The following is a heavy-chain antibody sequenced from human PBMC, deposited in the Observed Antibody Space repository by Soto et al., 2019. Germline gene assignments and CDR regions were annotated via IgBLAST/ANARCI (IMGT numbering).Heavy chain of an antibody. J-gene: IGHJ4*02. D-gene: IGHD6-13*01. Sequence: SETLSLTCTVSGVSITNDDRYWGWIRQSPGKGLNWIGTIYYSGSTNYNPSLKSRVTISVDTSKNQFSLKLSSVTAADTAVYYCARVSSSWGLVNYFDYWGQGTLVTVSS. CDR1: GVSITNDDRY. CDR2: IYYSGST. V-gene: IGHV4-61*08. CDR3: ARVSSSWGLVNYFDY.